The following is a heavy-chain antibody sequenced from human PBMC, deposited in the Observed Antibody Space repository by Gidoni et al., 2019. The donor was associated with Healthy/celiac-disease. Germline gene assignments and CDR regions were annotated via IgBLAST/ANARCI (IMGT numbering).Heavy chain of an antibody. J-gene: IGHJ4*02. V-gene: IGHV3-33*01. D-gene: IGHD1-26*01. Sequence: QVQLVESGGGVVQPGRSLRLSCAASGFTFSSYGMHWVRQAPGKGLEWVAVIWYDGSNKYYADSVKGRFTISRDNSKNTLYLQMNSLRAEDTAVYYCARDGWELVRYYFDYWGQGTLVTVSS. CDR1: GFTFSSYG. CDR3: ARDGWELVRYYFDY. CDR2: IWYDGSNK.